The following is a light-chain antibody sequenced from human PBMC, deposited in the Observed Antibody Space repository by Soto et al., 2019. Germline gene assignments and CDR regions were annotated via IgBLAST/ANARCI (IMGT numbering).Light chain of an antibody. CDR1: SSDVGAYNY. J-gene: IGLJ2*01. V-gene: IGLV2-14*03. CDR3: SSYTISVTVV. CDR2: DVT. Sequence: QSALTQPASVSGSPGQSITISCTGTSSDVGAYNYVSWYQQHPGQAPKLMIYDVTHRPSGVSNRFSGSKSGNTASLTISGLQAEDEADYYCSSYTISVTVVFGGGTKVTVL.